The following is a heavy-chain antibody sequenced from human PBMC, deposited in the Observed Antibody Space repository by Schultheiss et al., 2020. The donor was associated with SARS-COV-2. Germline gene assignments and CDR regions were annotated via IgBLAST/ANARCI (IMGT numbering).Heavy chain of an antibody. Sequence: GGSLRLSCAASGFTFSSYAMSWVRQAPGKGLEWVSFISHDGNSKLYADSVKGRFTNSRDNSRSTLYLQMNSLRVEDTAVYYCARRKYDSDGYYDAFDFWGQGTMVTVSS. V-gene: IGHV3-30*04. J-gene: IGHJ3*01. CDR2: ISHDGNSK. D-gene: IGHD3-22*01. CDR1: GFTFSSYA. CDR3: ARRKYDSDGYYDAFDF.